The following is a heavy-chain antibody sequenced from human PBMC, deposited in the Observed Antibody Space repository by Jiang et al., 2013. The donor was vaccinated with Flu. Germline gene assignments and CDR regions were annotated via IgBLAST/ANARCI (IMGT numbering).Heavy chain of an antibody. CDR2: IRYDGSNK. CDR3: AKGLVGQHYYYYMDV. J-gene: IGHJ6*03. V-gene: IGHV3-30*02. D-gene: IGHD2-15*01. Sequence: VQLLESGGGVVQPGGSLRLSCAASGFTFSSYGMHWVRQAPGKGLGWVAFIRYDGSNKYYADSVKGRFTISRDNSKNTLYLQMNSLRAEDTAVYYCAKGLVGQHYYYYMDVWGKGTTVTVSS. CDR1: GFTFSSYG.